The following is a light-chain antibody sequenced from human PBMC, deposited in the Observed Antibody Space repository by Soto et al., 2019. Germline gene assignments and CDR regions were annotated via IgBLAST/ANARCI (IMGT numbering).Light chain of an antibody. CDR3: CSYAGSHTWV. CDR1: SSDVGGYTY. Sequence: QSALTQPRSVSGSPGQSVTISCTGTSSDVGGYTYVSWYQQHPGKAPKLMIYDVSKRPSGVPDRFSGSKSGNTASLTISGLQAEDEADYYCCSYAGSHTWVFGGGTQLTVL. V-gene: IGLV2-11*01. J-gene: IGLJ2*01. CDR2: DVS.